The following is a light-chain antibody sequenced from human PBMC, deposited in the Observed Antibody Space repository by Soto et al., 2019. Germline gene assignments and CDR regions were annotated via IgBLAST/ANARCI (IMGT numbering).Light chain of an antibody. J-gene: IGKJ1*01. CDR2: KTS. CDR1: QSIGVW. V-gene: IGKV1-5*03. CDR3: QQYINYFRT. Sequence: DIQMTQSPSTLSASVGDRVTITCRASQSIGVWLAWYQQKPGTAPKLLIYKTSTLDSGVPLRFSGSGSGTEFALTISRLQPDDFATYYCQQYINYFRTFGQGTKVEIK.